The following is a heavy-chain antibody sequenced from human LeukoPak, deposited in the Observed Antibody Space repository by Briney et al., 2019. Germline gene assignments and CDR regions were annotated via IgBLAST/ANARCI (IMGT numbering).Heavy chain of an antibody. Sequence: GRSLRLSCAASGFTFSSYAMHWVRQAPGKGLEWVAVISYDGSNKYYADSVKGRFTISRDNSKNTLYLQMNSLRAEDMAVYYCARPRGYSGYDPAFFDYWGQGTLVTVSS. CDR3: ARPRGYSGYDPAFFDY. V-gene: IGHV3-30*04. CDR2: ISYDGSNK. D-gene: IGHD5-12*01. CDR1: GFTFSSYA. J-gene: IGHJ4*02.